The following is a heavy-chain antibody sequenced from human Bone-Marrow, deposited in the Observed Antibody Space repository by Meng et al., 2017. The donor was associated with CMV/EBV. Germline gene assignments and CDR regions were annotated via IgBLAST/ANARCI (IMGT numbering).Heavy chain of an antibody. Sequence: GESLKISCAASGFTFSSYGMSWVRQAPGKGLEWVAFIRYDGSNKYYADSVKGRFTISRDNSKNTLYLQMNSLRAEDTAVYYCAKDMKRITIFGVVITKYYYYYGMDVWGQGTTVTFYS. J-gene: IGHJ6*02. D-gene: IGHD3-3*01. CDR3: AKDMKRITIFGVVITKYYYYYGMDV. CDR2: IRYDGSNK. V-gene: IGHV3-30*02. CDR1: GFTFSSYG.